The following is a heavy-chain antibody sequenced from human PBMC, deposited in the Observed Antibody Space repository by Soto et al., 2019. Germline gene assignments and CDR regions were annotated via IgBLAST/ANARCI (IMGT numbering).Heavy chain of an antibody. Sequence: ASVKVSCKASGYTFTNYYLHWVRQAPGQGLEWMGIINPSSGSTAYAQKFQGRVTVTRDTSTSTVYMELSSLRSEDTALYFCARYGDYYDSSGYRGAFDIWGQGTMVTVSS. D-gene: IGHD3-22*01. V-gene: IGHV1-46*01. CDR3: ARYGDYYDSSGYRGAFDI. J-gene: IGHJ3*02. CDR2: INPSSGST. CDR1: GYTFTNYY.